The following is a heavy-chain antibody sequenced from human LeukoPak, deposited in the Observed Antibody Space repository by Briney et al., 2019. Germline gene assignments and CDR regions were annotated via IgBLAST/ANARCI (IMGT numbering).Heavy chain of an antibody. CDR3: ARVKKTHTGFDY. Sequence: GGSLRLSCAASGFTVSSNYMSWVRQAPGKGLEWVSVIYSGGSTYYADSVKGRFTISRDISKNTLYLQMNSLRAEDTAVYYCARVKKTHTGFDYWGQGTLVTVSS. CDR2: IYSGGST. D-gene: IGHD4-17*01. CDR1: GFTVSSNY. V-gene: IGHV3-66*01. J-gene: IGHJ4*02.